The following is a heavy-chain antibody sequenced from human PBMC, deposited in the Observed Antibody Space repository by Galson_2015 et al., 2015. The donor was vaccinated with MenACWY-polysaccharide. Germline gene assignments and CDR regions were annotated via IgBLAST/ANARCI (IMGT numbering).Heavy chain of an antibody. CDR1: GFTFNSYA. V-gene: IGHV3-23*01. CDR2: ISASGGDT. J-gene: IGHJ4*02. D-gene: IGHD3-16*01. CDR3: AKEEGGRSGLVYYFDY. Sequence: SLRLSCAASGFTFNSYAMSWVRQAPGKGLEWVSGISASGGDTYYADSVKGRLAISRDKSKNTLYLQMNSLRAVDTAVYYCAKEEGGRSGLVYYFDYWGQGTLVTVSS.